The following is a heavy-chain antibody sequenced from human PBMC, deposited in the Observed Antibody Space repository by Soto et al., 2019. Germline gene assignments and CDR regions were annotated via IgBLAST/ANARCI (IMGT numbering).Heavy chain of an antibody. V-gene: IGHV3-23*01. Sequence: GGSLRLSCAASGFTFSSYAMSWVRQAPGKGLEWVSAISGSGGSTYYADSVKGRLTISRDSSKNTLYLQMNSLRAEDTAVYYCAKGKEKGSGSWGGYYYMDVWGKGTTVTVSS. J-gene: IGHJ6*03. CDR1: GFTFSSYA. D-gene: IGHD3-10*01. CDR3: AKGKEKGSGSWGGYYYMDV. CDR2: ISGSGGST.